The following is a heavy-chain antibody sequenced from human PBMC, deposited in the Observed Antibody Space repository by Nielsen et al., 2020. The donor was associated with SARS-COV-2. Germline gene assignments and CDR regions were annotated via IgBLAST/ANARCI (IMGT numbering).Heavy chain of an antibody. CDR1: GFTFDDYG. Sequence: GESLKISCAASGFTFDDYGMSWVRQAPGKGLEWVSGINWNGGSTGYADSVKGRFTISRDNSKNTLYLQMNSLRAEDTAVYYCARGANWFDPWGQGTLVTVSS. CDR2: INWNGGST. V-gene: IGHV3-20*04. J-gene: IGHJ5*02. CDR3: ARGANWFDP.